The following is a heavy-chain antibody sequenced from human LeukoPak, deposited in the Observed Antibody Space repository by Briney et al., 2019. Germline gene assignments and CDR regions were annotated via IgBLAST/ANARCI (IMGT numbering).Heavy chain of an antibody. CDR1: GFTFDDYG. V-gene: IGHV3-9*01. CDR2: ISWNSGRI. D-gene: IGHD5-18*01. CDR3: AKGMSGYSYGYYFDY. J-gene: IGHJ4*02. Sequence: GGSLRLSCAASGFTFDDYGMNWVRQAPGKGLEWVSGISWNSGRIGYADSVKGRFTISRDNAKNSLYLQMNSLRAEDTALYYCAKGMSGYSYGYYFDYWGQGTLVTVSS.